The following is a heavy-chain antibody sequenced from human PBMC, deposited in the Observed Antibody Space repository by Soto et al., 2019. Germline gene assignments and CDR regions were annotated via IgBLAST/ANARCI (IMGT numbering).Heavy chain of an antibody. CDR3: VGGDYAGAGTFYLTDH. CDR2: INGDGRTT. J-gene: IGHJ4*02. CDR1: GLTFNNYW. D-gene: IGHD3-10*01. V-gene: IGHV3-74*01. Sequence: EVRLVESGGGLVQPGGSLRLSCTASGLTFNNYWMHWVRQAPGKGPVWVSRINGDGRTTTYADSVRGRFTISRDNAKNTVYLQMNSLRAEDTAVYYCVGGDYAGAGTFYLTDHWGQGSLVTVSS.